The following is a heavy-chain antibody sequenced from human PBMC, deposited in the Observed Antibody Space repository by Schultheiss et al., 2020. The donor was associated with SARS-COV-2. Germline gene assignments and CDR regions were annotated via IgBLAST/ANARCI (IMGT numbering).Heavy chain of an antibody. D-gene: IGHD6-19*01. CDR3: ARHVLAVAGTYFDY. V-gene: IGHV4-39*01. Sequence: SQTLSLTCTVSGGSLRRRLSSLFWIRQPPGKGLEWIGSIYYSGSTYYNPSLKSRVTISVDTSKNQFSLKLSSVTAADTAVYYCARHVLAVAGTYFDYWGQGTLVTVSS. J-gene: IGHJ4*02. CDR2: IYYSGST. CDR1: GGSLRRRLSS.